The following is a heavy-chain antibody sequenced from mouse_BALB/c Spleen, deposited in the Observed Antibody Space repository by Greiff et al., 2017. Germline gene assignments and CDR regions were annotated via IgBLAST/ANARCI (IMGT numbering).Heavy chain of an antibody. CDR2: IRNKANGYTT. V-gene: IGHV7-3*02. CDR1: GFTFTDYY. Sequence: EVQVVESGGGLVQPGGSLRLSCATSGFTFTDYYMSWVRQPPGKALEWLGFIRNKANGYTTEYSASVKGRFTISRDNSQSILYLQMNTLRAEDSATYYCARDPADYWGQGTSVTVSS. J-gene: IGHJ4*01. CDR3: ARDPADY.